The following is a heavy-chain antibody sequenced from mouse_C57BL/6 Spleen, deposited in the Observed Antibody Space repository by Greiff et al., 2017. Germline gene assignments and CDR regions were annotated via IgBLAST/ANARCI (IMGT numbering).Heavy chain of an antibody. CDR3: ERGEVCDERAWFAY. Sequence: QVQLQQPGAELVKPGASVKLSCTASGFTFTSYCMHWVKQRPGRGLEWIGRIDPNSGGTKYYEKFKSKATLTVDKHTSTAYMQLSRLTSEDSAVSNCERGEVCDERAWFAYWGQGTLVTVSA. V-gene: IGHV1-72*01. J-gene: IGHJ3*01. D-gene: IGHD2-13*01. CDR1: GFTFTSYC. CDR2: IDPNSGGT.